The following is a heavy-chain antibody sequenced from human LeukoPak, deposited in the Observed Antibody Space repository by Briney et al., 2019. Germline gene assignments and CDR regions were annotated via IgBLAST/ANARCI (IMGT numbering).Heavy chain of an antibody. Sequence: ASVKVSCKASGYTFTSYYMHWLRQAPGQGLEWMGIINPSGGSTSYAQKFQGRVTMTRDTSTSTVYMELSSLRSEDTAVYYCARYRRDSSSQNWFDPWGQGTLVTVSS. D-gene: IGHD6-6*01. CDR1: GYTFTSYY. V-gene: IGHV1-46*03. CDR2: INPSGGST. J-gene: IGHJ5*02. CDR3: ARYRRDSSSQNWFDP.